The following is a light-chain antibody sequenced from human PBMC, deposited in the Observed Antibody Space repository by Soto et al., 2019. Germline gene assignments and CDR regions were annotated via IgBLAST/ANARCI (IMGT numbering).Light chain of an antibody. J-gene: IGKJ5*01. Sequence: EIVLTQSPATLSLSPGARSPLSGRASPRVSRYLAWYPQKTCQPPRLLIYGASSRATCIPDRFSGSGSGTDFTLTDSRLEPEDFAVYYRQHYGSSPTVGHGTRLEIK. CDR1: PRVSRY. CDR3: QHYGSSPT. CDR2: GAS. V-gene: IGKV3-20*01.